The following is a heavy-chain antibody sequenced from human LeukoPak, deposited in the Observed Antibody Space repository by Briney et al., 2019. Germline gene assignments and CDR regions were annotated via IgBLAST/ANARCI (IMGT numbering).Heavy chain of an antibody. CDR1: GYSFTSYA. CDR3: ARGYCSSTSCQYYLDY. J-gene: IGHJ4*02. V-gene: IGHV1-3*01. CDR2: IYAGNGNT. Sequence: ASVKVSCKASGYSFTSYAMHWVRQAPGQRLEWMGWIYAGNGNTQFSQNFQGRVTFTRDTSASTAYMELSSLRSEDTAVYYCARGYCSSTSCQYYLDYWGQGTLVTVAS. D-gene: IGHD2-2*01.